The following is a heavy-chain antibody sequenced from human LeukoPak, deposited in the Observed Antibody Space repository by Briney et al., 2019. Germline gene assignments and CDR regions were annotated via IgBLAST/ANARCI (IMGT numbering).Heavy chain of an antibody. J-gene: IGHJ5*02. CDR2: IIPIFGTA. Sequence: SVKVSCKASGGTFSSYAISWVRQAPGQGLEWMGGIIPIFGTANYAQKFQGRVTITADESTSTAYMELSSLRSEDTAVYYCASVGERFAGLYNWFDPWGQGTLVTVSS. CDR1: GGTFSSYA. CDR3: ASVGERFAGLYNWFDP. V-gene: IGHV1-69*13. D-gene: IGHD3-10*01.